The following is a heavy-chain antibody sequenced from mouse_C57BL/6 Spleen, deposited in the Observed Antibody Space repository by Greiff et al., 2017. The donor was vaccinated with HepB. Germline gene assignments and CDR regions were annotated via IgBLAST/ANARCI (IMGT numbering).Heavy chain of an antibody. J-gene: IGHJ4*01. CDR2: INPSSGYT. Sequence: VQLQESGAELAKPGASVKLSCKASGYTFTSYWMHWVKQRPGQGLEWIGYINPSSGYTKYNQKFKDKATLTADKSSSTAYMQLSSLTYEDSAVYYCASPASGDARDDGGQGTSVTVSS. CDR1: GYTFTSYW. D-gene: IGHD3-2*02. CDR3: ASPASGDARDD. V-gene: IGHV1-7*01.